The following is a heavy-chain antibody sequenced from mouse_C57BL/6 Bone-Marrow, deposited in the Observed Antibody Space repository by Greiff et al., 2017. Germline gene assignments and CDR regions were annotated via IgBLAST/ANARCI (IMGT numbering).Heavy chain of an antibody. D-gene: IGHD1-1*01. J-gene: IGHJ2*01. CDR2: IDPENGDT. CDR3: TTWGSSFYFDY. V-gene: IGHV14-4*01. CDR1: GFNIKDDY. Sequence: VQLQQSGAELVRPGASVKLSCTASGFNIKDDYMHWVKQRPEQGLEWIGWIDPENGDTEYASKFQGKATITADTSSNTAYLQLSSLTSEDTAVYYCTTWGSSFYFDYWGQGTTLTVSS.